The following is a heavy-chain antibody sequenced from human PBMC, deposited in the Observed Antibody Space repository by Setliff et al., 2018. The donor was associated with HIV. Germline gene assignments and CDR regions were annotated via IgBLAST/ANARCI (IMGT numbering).Heavy chain of an antibody. CDR2: IYYSGST. CDR1: GGSISSGNFF. V-gene: IGHV4-39*07. D-gene: IGHD1-26*01. Sequence: PSETLSLTCTVSGGSISSGNFFWSWIRQLPGKGLEWIGYIYYSGSTYYTPSLKSRVTISVDTSKNQFSLRLSSVTAADTAVYYCARIPPELDFDSWGQGTLVTVS. J-gene: IGHJ4*02. CDR3: ARIPPELDFDS.